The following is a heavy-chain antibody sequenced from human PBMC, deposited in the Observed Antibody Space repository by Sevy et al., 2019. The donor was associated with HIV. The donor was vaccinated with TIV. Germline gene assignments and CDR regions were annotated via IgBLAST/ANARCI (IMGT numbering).Heavy chain of an antibody. CDR3: ARQKDYNGSGSYYSPLDH. J-gene: IGHJ4*02. CDR2: IYYTGSP. Sequence: SETLSLTCTVSDDSFGRSSYYWGWICQPPGKGLEWIGSIYYTGSPTYNPSLKSRVTISVDTSKNQFSLKLNSVTAADTAVYYCARQKDYNGSGSYYSPLDHWGQGTLVTVSS. D-gene: IGHD3-10*01. V-gene: IGHV4-39*01. CDR1: DDSFGRSSYY.